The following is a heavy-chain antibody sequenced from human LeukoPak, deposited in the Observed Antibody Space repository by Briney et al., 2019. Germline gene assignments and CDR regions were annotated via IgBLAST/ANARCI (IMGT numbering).Heavy chain of an antibody. D-gene: IGHD1-26*01. CDR1: GGSISSYY. CDR3: ARGNSGSYYGFDY. J-gene: IGHJ4*02. CDR2: IYYTGST. V-gene: IGHV4-59*01. Sequence: SETLSLTCTVSGGSISSYYWSWIRQPPGKGLEWIGYIYYTGSTNYNPSLKSRVTISVDTSKNLFSLKLSSVTAADTAVYYCARGNSGSYYGFDYWGQGTLVTVSS.